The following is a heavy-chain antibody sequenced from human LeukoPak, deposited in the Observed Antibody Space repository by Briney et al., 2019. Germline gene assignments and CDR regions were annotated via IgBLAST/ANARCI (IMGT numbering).Heavy chain of an antibody. CDR3: ARGSGTYYNWYFDL. CDR1: RFTFSTYT. CDR2: ISSSGSYI. D-gene: IGHD1-26*01. V-gene: IGHV3-21*01. J-gene: IGHJ2*01. Sequence: PGGSLRLSCAASRFTFSTYTMSWVRQAPGKGLEWVSSISSSGSYIYYTDSVKGRFTISRDNAKNSLYLQMNSLRAEDTAVYYCARGSGTYYNWYFDLWGRGTLVTVSS.